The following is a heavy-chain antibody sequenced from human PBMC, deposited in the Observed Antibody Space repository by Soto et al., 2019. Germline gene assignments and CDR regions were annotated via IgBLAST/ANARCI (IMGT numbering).Heavy chain of an antibody. CDR1: GFTFSSYA. CDR3: ARDSAPDYYGSGSSFTGDY. J-gene: IGHJ4*02. V-gene: IGHV3-30-3*01. CDR2: ISYDGSNK. D-gene: IGHD3-10*01. Sequence: GGSLRLSCAASGFTFSSYAMHWVRQAPGKGLEWVAVISYDGSNKYYADSVKGRFTISRDNSKNTLYLQMNSLRAEDTAVYYCARDSAPDYYGSGSSFTGDYWGQGTLVTVSS.